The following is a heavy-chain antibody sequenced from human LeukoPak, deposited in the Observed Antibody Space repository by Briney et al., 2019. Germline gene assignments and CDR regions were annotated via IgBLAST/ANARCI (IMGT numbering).Heavy chain of an antibody. CDR1: GFTFRNYA. CDR2: ISDSGGNT. J-gene: IGHJ4*02. CDR3: AKDLGALTYGEGF. D-gene: IGHD3-16*01. V-gene: IGHV3-23*01. Sequence: GGSLRLSCAASGFTFRNYAMSWVRQAPAKGLEWVSTISDSGGNTYYADSGRGRFTISRDNSKNTLSLPMNSLRVADTALYYCAKDLGALTYGEGFWGQGTLVTVSS.